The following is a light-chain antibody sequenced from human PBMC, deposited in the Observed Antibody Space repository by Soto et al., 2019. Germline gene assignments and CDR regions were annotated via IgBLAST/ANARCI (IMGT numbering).Light chain of an antibody. J-gene: IGKJ1*01. CDR3: QQYDSWTWT. Sequence: IQMIQSPSTLSASVGDRLTIICRASQSIRSWLAWYQQRPGKAPKVLIYDAYSLESGVPSRFSCSGSGTEFTLNISRLQPDEGATLYCQQYDSWTWTFGQWTKVDI. V-gene: IGKV1-5*02. CDR2: DAY. CDR1: QSIRSW.